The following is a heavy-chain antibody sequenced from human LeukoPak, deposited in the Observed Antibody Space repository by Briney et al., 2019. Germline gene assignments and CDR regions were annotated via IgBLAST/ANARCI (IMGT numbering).Heavy chain of an antibody. CDR1: GFTFSTYA. J-gene: IGHJ4*02. V-gene: IGHV3-23*01. CDR3: ANSPGK. CDR2: ISESDGST. Sequence: GGSLRLSCAASGFTFSTYAMSWERQAPGKGLEWVSTISESDGSTYYADSVKGRFTIFRDNSKNTLYLQMNILRAEDTAIYYCANSPGKWGQGTLVTVSS.